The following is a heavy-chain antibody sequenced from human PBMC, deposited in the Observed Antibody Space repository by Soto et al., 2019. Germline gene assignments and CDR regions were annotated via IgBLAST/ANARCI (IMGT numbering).Heavy chain of an antibody. Sequence: QLQLQESGPGLVKPSETLSLTCTVSGGSISSSSYYWGWIRQPPGKGLEWIGSIYYSGSTSYNPSLKIRVTISVDTSKNQFSLKLSSVTAAETAVYYCARHLDFGFDGRNWFDPWGQGTLVTVSS. D-gene: IGHD3-9*01. CDR1: GGSISSSSYY. J-gene: IGHJ5*02. CDR3: ARHLDFGFDGRNWFDP. V-gene: IGHV4-39*01. CDR2: IYYSGST.